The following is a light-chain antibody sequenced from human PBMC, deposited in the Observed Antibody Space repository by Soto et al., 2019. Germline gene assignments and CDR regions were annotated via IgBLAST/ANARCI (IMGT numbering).Light chain of an antibody. CDR1: SSDVGGYNY. CDR2: EVS. J-gene: IGLJ1*01. CDR3: SSYTSSSIDDV. V-gene: IGLV2-14*01. Sequence: QSALTQPASVSGSPGQSITIPCTGTSSDVGGYNYVSWYQQHPGKAPKLMIYEVSNRPSGVSNRFSGSKSGNTASLTISGLQAEDEADYYCSSYTSSSIDDVFGTGTKLTVL.